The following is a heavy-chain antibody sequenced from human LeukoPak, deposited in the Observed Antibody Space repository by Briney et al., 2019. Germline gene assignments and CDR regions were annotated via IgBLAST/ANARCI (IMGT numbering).Heavy chain of an antibody. CDR3: AKKTRLYYYGMDV. V-gene: IGHV3-23*01. CDR1: GFTFSSYA. J-gene: IGHJ6*02. Sequence: GGSLRLSCAASGFTFSSYAMSWVRQAPGKGLEWVSAISGSGGSTYYADSVKGRFTISRDNSKNTLYMEMNSLRAEDTAVYYCAKKTRLYYYGMDVWGQGTTVTVSS. CDR2: ISGSGGST.